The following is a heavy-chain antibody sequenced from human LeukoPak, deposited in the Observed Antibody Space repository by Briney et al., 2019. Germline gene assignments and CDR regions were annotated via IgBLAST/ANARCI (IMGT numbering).Heavy chain of an antibody. CDR3: ARDRVAMGSSYYYGMDV. D-gene: IGHD5-18*01. CDR2: INTDGSRT. Sequence: GSLRLSCAASGFTFSSYWMHWVRQAPGKGLVWVSRINTDGSRTNYADSVKGRFTISRDNAKNTLYLQMNSLRAEDTAVFYCARDRVAMGSSYYYGMDVWGQGTTVTVSS. V-gene: IGHV3-74*01. CDR1: GFTFSSYW. J-gene: IGHJ6*02.